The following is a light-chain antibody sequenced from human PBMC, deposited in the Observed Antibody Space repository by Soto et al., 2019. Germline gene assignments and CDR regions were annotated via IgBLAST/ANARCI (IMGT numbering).Light chain of an antibody. CDR2: AAS. CDR1: QSIRSY. J-gene: IGKJ1*01. CDR3: EHNYDTFTWT. V-gene: IGKV1-39*01. Sequence: DIQMTQSPSSLSASVGDRVTITCRASQSIRSYLNWYQQTPGKALKLLIYAASSFQRGVPSRFSGSGSGTDFTLTISSLQPNDFATYYCEHNYDTFTWTFGQGTKVEIK.